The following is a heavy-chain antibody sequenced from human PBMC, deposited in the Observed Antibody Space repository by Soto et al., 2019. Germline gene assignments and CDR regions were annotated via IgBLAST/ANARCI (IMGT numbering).Heavy chain of an antibody. CDR3: TRRYNWNDNYFDP. CDR1: GDSIGNSH. CDR2: SFCPGST. V-gene: IGHV4-4*08. J-gene: IGHJ5*02. Sequence: SETLSLTCTVPGDSIGNSHWSWIRQPPGKGLEWIGLSFCPGSTSYNPSLKSRATISVDTSKNQFSLRLTSVTAADTAIYYCTRRYNWNDNYFDPWGPGALVTVSS. D-gene: IGHD1-20*01.